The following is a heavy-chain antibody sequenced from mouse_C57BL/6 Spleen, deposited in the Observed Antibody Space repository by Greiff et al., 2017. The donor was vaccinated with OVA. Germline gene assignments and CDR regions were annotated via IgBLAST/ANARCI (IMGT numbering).Heavy chain of an antibody. D-gene: IGHD1-1*01. V-gene: IGHV1-82*01. CDR1: GYAFSSSW. J-gene: IGHJ2*01. CDR2: IYPGDGDT. Sequence: VKLQESGPELVKPGASVKISCKASGYAFSSSWMNWVKQRPGKGLEWIGRIYPGDGDTNYNGKFKGKATLTADKSSSTAYMQLSSLTSEDSAVYFCASGMGSSYGYWGQGTTLTVSS. CDR3: ASGMGSSYGY.